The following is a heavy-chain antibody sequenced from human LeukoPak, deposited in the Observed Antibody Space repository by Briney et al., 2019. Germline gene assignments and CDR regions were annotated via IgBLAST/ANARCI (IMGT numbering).Heavy chain of an antibody. D-gene: IGHD3-10*01. CDR2: ISGSGGST. V-gene: IGHV3-23*01. Sequence: GVPLRLSCAASVFTFSSYAMIWARQAPGKGVEGVSAISGSGGSTYYADSVKGRFTISRDNSKNTLYLQMNSLRAEDTAVYYCAKDKRHKDGSGSSYFDYWGQGTLVTVSS. CDR1: VFTFSSYA. CDR3: AKDKRHKDGSGSSYFDY. J-gene: IGHJ4*02.